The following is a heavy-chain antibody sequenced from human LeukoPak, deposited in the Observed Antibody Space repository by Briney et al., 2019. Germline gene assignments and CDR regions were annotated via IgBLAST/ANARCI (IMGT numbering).Heavy chain of an antibody. Sequence: PSETLSHTCTVSGGSISSYYWLCIRHPPGRGLVWIGYIYYMGSPNYNPSLNSRVTISPDTSRNQFSLKLSSVTAADTAVYYCARDGAVDILNGYGAFDMWGQGTMVTVSS. CDR3: ARDGAVDILNGYGAFDM. CDR2: IYYMGSP. CDR1: GGSISSYY. D-gene: IGHD3-9*01. V-gene: IGHV4-59*01. J-gene: IGHJ3*02.